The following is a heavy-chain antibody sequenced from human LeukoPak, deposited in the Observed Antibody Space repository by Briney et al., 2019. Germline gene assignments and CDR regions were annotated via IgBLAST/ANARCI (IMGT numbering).Heavy chain of an antibody. CDR1: GGSFSGYY. V-gene: IGHV4-34*01. J-gene: IGHJ3*02. Sequence: SETLSLTCAVYGGSFSGYYWSWIRQPPGKGLEWIGEINHSGSTNYNPSLKSRVTISVDTSKNQFSLELSSVTAADTAVYYCARGGNKLRLRAFDIWGQGTMVTVSS. CDR2: INHSGST. CDR3: ARGGNKLRLRAFDI. D-gene: IGHD1-26*01.